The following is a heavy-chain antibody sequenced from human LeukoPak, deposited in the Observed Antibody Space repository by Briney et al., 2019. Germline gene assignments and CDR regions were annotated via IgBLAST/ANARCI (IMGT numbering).Heavy chain of an antibody. CDR2: IYYSGST. CDR1: GGSFSGYY. J-gene: IGHJ4*02. CDR3: ARSNVPFYFDTSGYYFFDS. V-gene: IGHV4-59*01. D-gene: IGHD3-22*01. Sequence: PSETLSLTCAVYGGSFSGYYWSWIRQSPGKGLEWIGYIYYSGSTNYNPALRSRVTISVDTSKNQFSLKLSSVTAADTAVYYCARSNVPFYFDTSGYYFFDSWGQGTLVTVSS.